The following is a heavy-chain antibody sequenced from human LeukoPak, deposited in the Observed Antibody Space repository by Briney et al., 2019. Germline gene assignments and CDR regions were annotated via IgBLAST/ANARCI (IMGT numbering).Heavy chain of an antibody. CDR3: ARIVITPRFDP. D-gene: IGHD3-22*01. CDR1: GGSFSGYY. J-gene: IGHJ5*02. Sequence: SETLSLTCAVYGGSFSGYYWSWIRQPPGKGLEWIGEINHSGSTNYNPSLKSRVTISVDTSKNQFSLKLSSVTAADTAVYYCARIVITPRFDPWGQGTLATVSS. CDR2: INHSGST. V-gene: IGHV4-34*01.